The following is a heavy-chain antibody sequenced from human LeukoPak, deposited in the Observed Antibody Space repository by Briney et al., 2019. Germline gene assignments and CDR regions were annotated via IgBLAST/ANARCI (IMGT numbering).Heavy chain of an antibody. Sequence: ASVKVSCKASGYTFTRYYMHWVPQAPGQGLEWMGWINPNHGDTNYAQKFQDRVSMTRDTSISTAYMHLSRLRSADTAVYYCARSPHILTGENFDYWGQGTLLTVSS. CDR3: ARSPHILTGENFDY. J-gene: IGHJ4*02. CDR2: INPNHGDT. CDR1: GYTFTRYY. V-gene: IGHV1-2*02. D-gene: IGHD3-9*01.